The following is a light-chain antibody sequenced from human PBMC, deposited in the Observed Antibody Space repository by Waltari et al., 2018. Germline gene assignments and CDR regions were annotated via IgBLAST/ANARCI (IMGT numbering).Light chain of an antibody. J-gene: IGKJ2*01. CDR1: QSLLNSNGYNY. CDR2: LGS. Sequence: DIVMTQSPLSLTVTAGGPVSISRGSSQSLLNSNGYNYLDWYLQKPGQSPHLLIYLGSNRASGVPDRFNGSGSGTDFTLKISRVEAEDVGVYYCMQALQTPYTFGQGTKLEIK. V-gene: IGKV2-28*01. CDR3: MQALQTPYT.